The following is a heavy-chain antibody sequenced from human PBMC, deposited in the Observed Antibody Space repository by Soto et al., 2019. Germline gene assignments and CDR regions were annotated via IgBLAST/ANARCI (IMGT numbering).Heavy chain of an antibody. J-gene: IGHJ4*02. V-gene: IGHV3-48*02. CDR3: ARGAVTGTSLFDY. Sequence: VGSPRLSCAVSGFTLTTYSMNWVRQAPGKGLEWISFINKNGFTIYYADSVKGRFTISRDYAKNSLYLQMDSLRHEDTAVYYCARGAVTGTSLFDYWGLGTLVTVSS. CDR2: INKNGFTI. CDR1: GFTLTTYS. D-gene: IGHD6-19*01.